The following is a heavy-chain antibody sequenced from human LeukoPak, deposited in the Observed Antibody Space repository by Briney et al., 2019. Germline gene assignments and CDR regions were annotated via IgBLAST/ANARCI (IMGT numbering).Heavy chain of an antibody. CDR3: ARGPYVPFPNWYFDL. J-gene: IGHJ2*01. Sequence: ASVKVSCKASGYTFTAYSMHWVRQAPGQGLEWMGWINPNSGGTNYAQKFQGRVTMTRDTSISTAYMELSRLRSDDTAVYYCARGPYVPFPNWYFDLWGRGTLVTVSS. D-gene: IGHD3-10*02. V-gene: IGHV1-2*02. CDR1: GYTFTAYS. CDR2: INPNSGGT.